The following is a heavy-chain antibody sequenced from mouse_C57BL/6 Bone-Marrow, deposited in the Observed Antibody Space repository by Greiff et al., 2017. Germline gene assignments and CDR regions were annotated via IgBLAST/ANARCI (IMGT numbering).Heavy chain of an antibody. CDR1: GFTFSDYG. Sequence: EVKLEESGGGLVKPGGSLKLSCAASGFTFSDYGLHWVLQAPERGLEWVAYISSGSSTIYYADTVKGRFTISRDNAKNTRFLQMTSLRSEDTAMYYCASSITTGVAPYAMDYWGQGTSVTVSS. CDR2: ISSGSSTI. CDR3: ASSITTGVAPYAMDY. D-gene: IGHD1-1*01. V-gene: IGHV5-17*01. J-gene: IGHJ4*01.